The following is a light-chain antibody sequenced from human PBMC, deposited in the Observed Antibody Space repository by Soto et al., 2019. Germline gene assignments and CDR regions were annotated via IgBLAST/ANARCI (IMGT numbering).Light chain of an antibody. CDR3: QQLNGSPWT. J-gene: IGKJ1*01. CDR2: DAA. V-gene: IGKV1-9*01. CDR1: PAIASF. Sequence: IQLTQSPSSLSASVGDRVTITCRASPAIASFLAWYQQKPGTAPKLLIYDAATLQSGVPSRFSGSRSGTEYTLTIGSLQPEDFATYYCQQLNGSPWTLGQGTKVDIK.